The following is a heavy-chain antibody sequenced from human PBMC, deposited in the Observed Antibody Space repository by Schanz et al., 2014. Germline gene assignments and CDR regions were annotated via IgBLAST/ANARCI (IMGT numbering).Heavy chain of an antibody. Sequence: QVQLVQSGADVQKPGSSVRVSCKASGGTFSRLTFSWVRQAPGQGLEWMGRVIPILGVTHYAQKFQGRVTITADKSTTTAYMELNSLNSDDTAVYYCATLDYADSVSWGQGTLVTVSS. CDR3: ATLDYADSVS. CDR1: GGTFSRLT. D-gene: IGHD4-17*01. CDR2: VIPILGVT. V-gene: IGHV1-69*02. J-gene: IGHJ5*02.